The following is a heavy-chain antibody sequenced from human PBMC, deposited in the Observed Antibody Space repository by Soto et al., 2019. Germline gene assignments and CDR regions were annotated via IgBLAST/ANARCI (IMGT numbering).Heavy chain of an antibody. CDR2: VSHDGDSK. J-gene: IGHJ5*02. Sequence: QVQVVESGGGVVQPGRSLRLSCAVSGFTFSSYGMHWVRQAPGKGLEWVAVVSHDGDSKYYADSVKGRFTISRDNSKDTLYLQMNSLRGEGTAVYYCAKGLGDAYTGGYSNNWFDPWGQGTLVTVSS. CDR3: AKGLGDAYTGGYSNNWFDP. D-gene: IGHD1-26*01. CDR1: GFTFSSYG. V-gene: IGHV3-30*18.